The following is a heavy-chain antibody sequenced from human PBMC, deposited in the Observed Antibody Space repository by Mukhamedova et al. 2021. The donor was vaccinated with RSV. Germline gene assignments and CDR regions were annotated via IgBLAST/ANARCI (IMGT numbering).Heavy chain of an antibody. CDR2: ISVSGADR. V-gene: IGHV3-11*01. J-gene: IGHJ4*02. Sequence: GKGLEWLSYISVSGADRNYADSVRGRFTISRDNAKKSVYLQMNSLRDEDTAIYYCVSVARLAAHWGQGVRVTVSS. D-gene: IGHD5/OR15-5a*01. CDR3: VSVARLAAH.